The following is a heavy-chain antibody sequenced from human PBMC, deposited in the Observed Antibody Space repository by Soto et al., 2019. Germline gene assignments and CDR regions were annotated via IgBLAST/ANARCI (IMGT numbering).Heavy chain of an antibody. CDR1: GGSISSSSYY. CDR2: IYYSGST. J-gene: IGHJ3*02. Sequence: SETLSLTCTVSGGSISSSSYYWGWIRQPPGKGLEWIGSIYYSGSTYYNPSLKSRVTISVDTSKNQFSLKLSSVTAADTAVYYCARHGEDEWAFDIWGQGTMVTVSS. CDR3: ARHGEDEWAFDI. D-gene: IGHD2-15*01. V-gene: IGHV4-39*01.